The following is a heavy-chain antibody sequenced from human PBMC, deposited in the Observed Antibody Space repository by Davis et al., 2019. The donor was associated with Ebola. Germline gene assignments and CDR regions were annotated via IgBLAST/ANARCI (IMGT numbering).Heavy chain of an antibody. CDR1: GYTFTGYY. CDR3: ARGRRTVTKRYFDL. V-gene: IGHV1-2*02. J-gene: IGHJ2*01. CDR2: INPNSGGT. D-gene: IGHD4-17*01. Sequence: ASVKVSCKASGYTFTGYYMHWVRQAPGQGLEWMGWINPNSGGTNYAQKFQGRVTMTRNTSISTAYMELSSLRSEDTAVYYCARGRRTVTKRYFDLWGRGTLVTVSS.